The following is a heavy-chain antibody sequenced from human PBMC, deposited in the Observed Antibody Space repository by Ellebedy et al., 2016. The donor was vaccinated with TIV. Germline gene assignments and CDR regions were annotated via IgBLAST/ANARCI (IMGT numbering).Heavy chain of an antibody. Sequence: SQTLSLTCAISWDSVSNNGVTWNWIRQSPSRGLEWLGRAYYRSTWIDNYAVSVKGRITIHPDTTNNQLSLHLNSVTPEDTAVYYCARDPPWCYSCVDVWGQGTTVTVSS. D-gene: IGHD2-8*01. V-gene: IGHV6-1*01. CDR2: AYYRSTWID. CDR3: ARDPPWCYSCVDV. CDR1: WDSVSNNGVT. J-gene: IGHJ6*02.